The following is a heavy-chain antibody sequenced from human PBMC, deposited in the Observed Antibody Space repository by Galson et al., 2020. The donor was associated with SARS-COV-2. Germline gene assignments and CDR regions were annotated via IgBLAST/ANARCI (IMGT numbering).Heavy chain of an antibody. Sequence: ASETLSLTCAVSGGSISSGGYSWSWIRQPPGKGLEWIGYIYHSGSTYYNPSLKSRVTISVDRSKNQFSLKLSSVTAADTAVYYCARVSSLATRDAFDIWGQGTMVTVSS. D-gene: IGHD1-1*01. CDR1: GGSISSGGYS. CDR3: ARVSSLATRDAFDI. J-gene: IGHJ3*02. CDR2: IYHSGST. V-gene: IGHV4-30-2*01.